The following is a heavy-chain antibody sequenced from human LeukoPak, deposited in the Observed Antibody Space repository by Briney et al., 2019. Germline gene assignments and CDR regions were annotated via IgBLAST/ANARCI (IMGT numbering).Heavy chain of an antibody. Sequence: GGSLRLSCAASGFTFKNNAMSWVRQAPGKGPEWLSFITGSGDNTYYADSVKGRFSISRDNSESTLYLQMNILRVEDTAVYYCAKDRYAGRYWGQGILVTVSS. V-gene: IGHV3-23*01. CDR3: AKDRYAGRY. D-gene: IGHD5-12*01. J-gene: IGHJ4*02. CDR2: ITGSGDNT. CDR1: GFTFKNNA.